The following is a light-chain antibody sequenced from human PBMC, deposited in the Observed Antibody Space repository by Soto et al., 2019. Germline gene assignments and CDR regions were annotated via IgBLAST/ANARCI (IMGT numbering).Light chain of an antibody. V-gene: IGKV1-5*02. Sequence: EIKLTQPPSSVFALVAVIVSIIIRATQSISSWLACYQPKPGKAPKLRIYYATSLESGLPSRFSVSGSGTEFTLTISILQPDDFASYYCQLYNSYPWPFGQGTKVDI. CDR1: QSISSW. J-gene: IGKJ1*01. CDR3: QLYNSYPWP. CDR2: YAT.